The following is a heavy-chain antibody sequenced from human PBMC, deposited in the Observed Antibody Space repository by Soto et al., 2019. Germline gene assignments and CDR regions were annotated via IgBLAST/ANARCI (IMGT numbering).Heavy chain of an antibody. D-gene: IGHD3-9*01. CDR2: ISYGVTT. J-gene: IGHJ4*02. Sequence: QLQLQESGPGLVKPSETLSLTCSVSGGSITSSSYYWGWIRQPPGKGLEWIGSISYGVTTYYNPSLKSRVYISLDTSKNQFSLTLSSVTAADTAMYYCARQEVRYFDWLPPFDSWGQGTLVTVSS. CDR1: GGSITSSSYY. V-gene: IGHV4-39*01. CDR3: ARQEVRYFDWLPPFDS.